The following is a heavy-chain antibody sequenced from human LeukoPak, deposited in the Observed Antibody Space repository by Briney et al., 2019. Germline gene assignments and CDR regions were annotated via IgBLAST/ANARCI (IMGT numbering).Heavy chain of an antibody. J-gene: IGHJ5*02. V-gene: IGHV4-59*01. CDR2: IYYSGST. CDR1: GNSISSYY. D-gene: IGHD2-2*01. CDR3: ARDYSQLRRFDP. Sequence: SETLPLTCTVSGNSISSYYWSWIRQPPGKGLEWIGYIYYSGSTNYNPSLKSRVTISVDTSKNQFSLKLSSVTAADTAVYYCARDYSQLRRFDPWGQGTLVTVSS.